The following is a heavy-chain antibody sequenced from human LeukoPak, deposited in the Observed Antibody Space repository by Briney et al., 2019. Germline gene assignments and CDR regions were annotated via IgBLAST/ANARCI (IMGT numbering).Heavy chain of an antibody. Sequence: PSETLSLACNVSGGSISGSHHYWGGIRQPPGKGTEGIGSIYYSGLTYENPSLKSRVTMSVDTSKNQFSLNLNSVTAADTAVYYCARYRVRGAVWFDSWGLGTLVTVSS. CDR2: IYYSGLT. CDR1: GGSISGSHHY. D-gene: IGHD3-10*01. V-gene: IGHV4-39*07. J-gene: IGHJ5*02. CDR3: ARYRVRGAVWFDS.